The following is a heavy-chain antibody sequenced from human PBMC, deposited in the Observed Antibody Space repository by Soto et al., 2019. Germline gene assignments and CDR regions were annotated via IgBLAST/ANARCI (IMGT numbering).Heavy chain of an antibody. Sequence: QVQLVQSGAEVKKPGSSVKVSCRASGGTFSSYAVSWVRQAPGQGLEWMGVMIPLLNTPKYVEKFQGRVTITADASATTAYLEFRSLTSEDTAVYYCVRASISPKYYYNAMDVWGQGTTATVAS. D-gene: IGHD2-21*01. CDR2: MIPLLNTP. J-gene: IGHJ6*02. CDR1: GGTFSSYA. CDR3: VRASISPKYYYNAMDV. V-gene: IGHV1-69*01.